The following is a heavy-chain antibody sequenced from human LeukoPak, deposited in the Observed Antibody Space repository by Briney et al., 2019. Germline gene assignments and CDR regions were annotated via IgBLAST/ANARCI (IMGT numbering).Heavy chain of an antibody. V-gene: IGHV1-69*13. CDR1: GGTFSSYA. CDR2: IIPIFGTA. D-gene: IGHD3-3*01. Sequence: SVKVSCKASGGTFSSYAISWVRQAPGQGLEWMRGIIPIFGTANYAQKFQGRVTITADESTSTAYMELSSLRSEDTAVHYCAKDSRSYDFWSGYYNGIGWFDPWGQGTLVTVSS. CDR3: AKDSRSYDFWSGYYNGIGWFDP. J-gene: IGHJ5*02.